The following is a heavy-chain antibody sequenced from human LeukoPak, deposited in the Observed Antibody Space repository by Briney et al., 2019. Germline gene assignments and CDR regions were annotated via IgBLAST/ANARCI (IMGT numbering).Heavy chain of an antibody. Sequence: GGSLRLSCAASGFTFSSYGMHWVRQAPGKGLEWVAVISYDGSNIYYADSVKGRFTISRDNSKNTLYLQMNSLRAEDTAVYYCAKMSILGKLRLGELSLYGYFDYWGQGTLVTVSS. CDR3: AKMSILGKLRLGELSLYGYFDY. D-gene: IGHD3-16*02. CDR1: GFTFSSYG. CDR2: ISYDGSNI. V-gene: IGHV3-30*18. J-gene: IGHJ4*02.